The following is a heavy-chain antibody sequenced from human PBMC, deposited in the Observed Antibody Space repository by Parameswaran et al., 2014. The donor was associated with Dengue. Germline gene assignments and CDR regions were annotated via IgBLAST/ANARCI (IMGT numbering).Heavy chain of an antibody. CDR2: ISAYNGNT. CDR3: ARGGLQLGYCSGGSCYARYYFDY. D-gene: IGHD2-15*01. Sequence: WVRQAPGQGLEWMGWISAYNGNTNYAQKLQGRVTMTTDTSTSTAYMELRSLRSDDTAVYYCARGGLQLGYCSGGSCYARYYFDYWGQGTLVTVSS. J-gene: IGHJ4*02. V-gene: IGHV1-18*01.